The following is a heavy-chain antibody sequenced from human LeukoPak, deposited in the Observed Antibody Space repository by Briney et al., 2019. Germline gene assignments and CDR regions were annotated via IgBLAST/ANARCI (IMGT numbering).Heavy chain of an antibody. CDR3: ARRRPDYYYYYGMDV. V-gene: IGHV3-48*01. CDR2: ISSSSSTI. Sequence: PGGSLRLSCAASGFTFSSYSMNRVRQAPGKGLEWVSYISSSSSTIYYADSVKGRFTISRDNAKNSLYLQMNSLRAEDTAVYYCARRRPDYYYYYGMDVWGQGTTVTVSS. J-gene: IGHJ6*02. CDR1: GFTFSSYS.